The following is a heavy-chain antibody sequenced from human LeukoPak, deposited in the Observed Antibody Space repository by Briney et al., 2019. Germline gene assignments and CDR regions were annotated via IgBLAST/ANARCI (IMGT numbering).Heavy chain of an antibody. V-gene: IGHV3-23*01. CDR3: AKHKWTYYYYGMDV. CDR2: ISGSGGST. D-gene: IGHD1-26*01. CDR1: GFTFSSYA. Sequence: PGRSLRLSCAASGFTFSSYAMSWVSQAPGKGLEWVSAISGSGGSTYYADSVKGRFTVSRDNSKNTLDLQMISLRAEDAGIYFCAKHKWTYYYYGMDVWGQGTTVTVSS. J-gene: IGHJ6*02.